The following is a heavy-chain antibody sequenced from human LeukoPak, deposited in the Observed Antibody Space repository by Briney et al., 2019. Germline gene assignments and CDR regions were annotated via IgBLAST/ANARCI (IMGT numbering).Heavy chain of an antibody. CDR2: IWYDGNNK. V-gene: IGHV3-33*01. J-gene: IGHJ3*02. CDR3: ARDGGRELTGAFDI. CDR1: GFTFSSYG. D-gene: IGHD1-26*01. Sequence: PGRSLRLSCAASGFTFSSYGMHWVRQAPGKGLEWVAVIWYDGNNKYYADSVKGRFTISRDNSKNTLYLQMNSLRAEDTAVYYCARDGGRELTGAFDIWGQGTMVTVSS.